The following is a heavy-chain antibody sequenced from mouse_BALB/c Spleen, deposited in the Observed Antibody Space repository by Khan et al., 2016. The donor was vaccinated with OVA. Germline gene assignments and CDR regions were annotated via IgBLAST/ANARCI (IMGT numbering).Heavy chain of an antibody. V-gene: IGHV9-3-1*01. CDR3: ARPPYFSYTLDY. CDR1: GYTFTNYG. Sequence: QIQLVQSGPELKKPGETVKISCKASGYTFTNYGMNWVKQSPGKALKWMGWINTYTGEPTYADDFKGRVAFSLETSASTAYLQINNLKNEDTATYFCARPPYFSYTLDYWGQGTSVTVS. D-gene: IGHD2-10*01. CDR2: INTYTGEP. J-gene: IGHJ4*01.